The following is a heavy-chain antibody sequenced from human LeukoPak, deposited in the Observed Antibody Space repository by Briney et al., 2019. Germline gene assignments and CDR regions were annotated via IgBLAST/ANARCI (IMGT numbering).Heavy chain of an antibody. CDR1: GFTFSSYS. CDR2: ISSGSSTI. J-gene: IGHJ6*03. D-gene: IGHD3-10*01. CDR3: ATPPYYYGSGSYYTNYYYYMDV. V-gene: IGHV3-48*01. Sequence: GGSLRLSCAASGFTFSSYSMNWVRQAPGKGLEWVSYISSGSSTIYYADSVKGRFTISRDNAKNSLYLQMNSLRAEDTAVYYCATPPYYYGSGSYYTNYYYYMDVWGKGTTVTVSS.